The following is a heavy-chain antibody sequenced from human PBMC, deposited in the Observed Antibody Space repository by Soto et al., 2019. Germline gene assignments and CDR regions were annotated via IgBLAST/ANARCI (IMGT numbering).Heavy chain of an antibody. Sequence: QVQLVQSGAEVKKPGSSVKVSCKASGGTFSSYAISWVRQAPGQGLEWMGGIIPIFGTENYAQKFQGRVTITADESTSTAYMELSSLRAEVTDVYYCAREDPYGVYEVGWFDPWGQGTLVTVSS. J-gene: IGHJ5*02. CDR3: AREDPYGVYEVGWFDP. V-gene: IGHV1-69*01. D-gene: IGHD4-17*01. CDR1: GGTFSSYA. CDR2: IIPIFGTE.